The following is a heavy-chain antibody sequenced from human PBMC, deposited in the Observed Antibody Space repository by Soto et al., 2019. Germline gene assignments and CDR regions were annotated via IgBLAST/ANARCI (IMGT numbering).Heavy chain of an antibody. Sequence: PGGSLRLSCAASGFTFRSYSMNWVRQAPGKGLEWASYISISSRTIYYADSVKGRFTISRDDAKNSLYLQMNSLRDEDTSVYYCARDNGIAGSFDPWGQGTLVTVSS. CDR1: GFTFRSYS. D-gene: IGHD6-13*01. J-gene: IGHJ5*02. CDR2: ISISSRTI. CDR3: ARDNGIAGSFDP. V-gene: IGHV3-48*02.